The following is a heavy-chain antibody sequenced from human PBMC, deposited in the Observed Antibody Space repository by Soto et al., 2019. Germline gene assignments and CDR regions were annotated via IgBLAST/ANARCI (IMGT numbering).Heavy chain of an antibody. CDR2: MNPNSGNT. V-gene: IGHV1-8*01. D-gene: IGHD4-17*01. Sequence: ASAVVSCKASGSTFSSYDINWVRQATGQGLEWMGWMNPNSGNTGYAQKFQGRVTMTRNTSISTAYMELSSLRSEDTAVYYCARETYGDSRFDYWGQGTLVTVSS. CDR1: GSTFSSYD. J-gene: IGHJ4*02. CDR3: ARETYGDSRFDY.